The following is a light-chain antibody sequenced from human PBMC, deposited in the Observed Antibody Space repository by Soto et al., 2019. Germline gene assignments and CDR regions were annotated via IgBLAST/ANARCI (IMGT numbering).Light chain of an antibody. CDR1: SSDVGAYNS. V-gene: IGLV2-11*01. J-gene: IGLJ2*01. Sequence: QSVLTQPRSVSGSPGQSVTISCTGTSSDVGAYNSVSWYQHHPGKAPKLMIYDVTKRPSGVPDRFSGSKSGNTASLTISGLQAEDEADYYCGSYAGNCKGVFGGGTKVTVL. CDR2: DVT. CDR3: GSYAGNCKGV.